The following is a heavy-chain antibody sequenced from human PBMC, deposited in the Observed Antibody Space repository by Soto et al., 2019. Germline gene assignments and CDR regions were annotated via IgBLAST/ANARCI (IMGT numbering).Heavy chain of an antibody. CDR2: ISYDGSNK. V-gene: IGHV3-30*18. CDR3: AKDLGVTSFGLRRNPIDY. CDR1: GFTFSSYG. J-gene: IGHJ4*02. D-gene: IGHD3-16*01. Sequence: GGSLRLSCAASGFTFSSYGMHWVRQAPGKGLEWVAVISYDGSNKYYADSVKGRFTISRDNSKNTLYLQMNSLRAEDTAVYYCAKDLGVTSFGLRRNPIDYWGQGTLVTVSS.